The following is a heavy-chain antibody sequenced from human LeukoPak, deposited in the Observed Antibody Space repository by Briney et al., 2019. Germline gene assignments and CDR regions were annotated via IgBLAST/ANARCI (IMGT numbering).Heavy chain of an antibody. CDR1: GGSISSYY. CDR2: IYYSGST. V-gene: IGHV4-39*07. Sequence: PSETLSLTCTVSGGSISSYYWGWIRQPPGKGLEWIGSIYYSGSTYYNPSLKSRVTISVDTSKNQFSLKLSSVTAADTAVYYCARDYSSSWYRSYYYYGMDVWGQGTTVTVSS. CDR3: ARDYSSSWYRSYYYYGMDV. D-gene: IGHD6-13*01. J-gene: IGHJ6*02.